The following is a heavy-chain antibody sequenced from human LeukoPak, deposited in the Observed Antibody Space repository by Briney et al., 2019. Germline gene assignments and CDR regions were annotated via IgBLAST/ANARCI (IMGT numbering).Heavy chain of an antibody. Sequence: PSETLSLTCAVSGGSISGSNWWSWVRQPPGKGLEWIGEIYHSGSTNYNPSLKSRVTISVDKSKNQFSLKLSSVTAADTAVYYCASQVETAMVTWLSSWGQGTLVTVSS. J-gene: IGHJ5*02. CDR3: ASQVETAMVTWLSS. V-gene: IGHV4-4*02. CDR2: IYHSGST. CDR1: GGSISGSNW. D-gene: IGHD5-18*01.